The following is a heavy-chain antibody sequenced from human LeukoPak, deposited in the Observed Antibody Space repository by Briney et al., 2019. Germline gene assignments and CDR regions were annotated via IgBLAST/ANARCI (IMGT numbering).Heavy chain of an antibody. CDR2: INPNSGGT. CDR3: ATDAYYYDSSGYSTSVHYFDY. J-gene: IGHJ4*02. Sequence: ASVKVSCKASGYTFTGYYMHWVRQAPGQGLEWKGRINPNSGGTNYAQKFQGRVTMTRDTSISTAYIELSRLRSDDTAVYYCATDAYYYDSSGYSTSVHYFDYWGQGTQVTVSS. CDR1: GYTFTGYY. D-gene: IGHD3-22*01. V-gene: IGHV1-2*06.